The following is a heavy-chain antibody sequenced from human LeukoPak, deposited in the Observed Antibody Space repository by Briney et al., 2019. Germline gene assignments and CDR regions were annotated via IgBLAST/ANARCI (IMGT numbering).Heavy chain of an antibody. Sequence: SETLSLTCTVSGGSISSYYWSWIRQPAGKGLEWIGRIYTSGSTNYNPSLKSRVTMSVDTSKNQFSLKLSSVTAADTAVYYCARVTYSSSSMSLDAFDIWGQGTMVTVSS. CDR3: ARVTYSSSSMSLDAFDI. CDR2: IYTSGST. CDR1: GGSISSYY. J-gene: IGHJ3*02. D-gene: IGHD6-6*01. V-gene: IGHV4-4*07.